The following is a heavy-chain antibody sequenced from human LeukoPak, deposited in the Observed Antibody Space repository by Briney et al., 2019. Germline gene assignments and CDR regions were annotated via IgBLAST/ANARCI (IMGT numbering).Heavy chain of an antibody. V-gene: IGHV1-2*02. D-gene: IGHD4-17*01. CDR1: GYTLTGYY. CDR2: INPNSGGT. Sequence: GASVKVSCKASGYTLTGYYMHWVRQAPGQGLEWMGWINPNSGGTNYAQKFQGRVTMTRDTSISTAYMELSSLRSDDTAVYYCARVQVTTLSGRDYWGQGTLVTVSS. J-gene: IGHJ4*02. CDR3: ARVQVTTLSGRDY.